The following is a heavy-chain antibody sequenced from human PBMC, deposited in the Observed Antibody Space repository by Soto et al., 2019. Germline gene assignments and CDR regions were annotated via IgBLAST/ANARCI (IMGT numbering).Heavy chain of an antibody. D-gene: IGHD6-13*01. CDR1: GFSLSTSEVG. CDR3: AHLLRYSSSRYYFDH. V-gene: IGHV2-5*02. CDR2: INWDDDK. J-gene: IGHJ4*02. Sequence: QITLKESGPTLVKPTQTLTLTCTFSGFSLSTSEVGVGWMRQPPGKALQLLAPINWDDDKRYSPSPKSRLTITKATSKNQVVLTMTNMEPVDTATYYCAHLLRYSSSRYYFDHWGQGTLVTVSS.